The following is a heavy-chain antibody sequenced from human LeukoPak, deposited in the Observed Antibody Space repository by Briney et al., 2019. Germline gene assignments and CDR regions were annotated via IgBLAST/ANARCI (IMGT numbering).Heavy chain of an antibody. D-gene: IGHD3-22*01. V-gene: IGHV3-21*01. J-gene: IGHJ4*02. Sequence: GESLRLSCAASGFTFSSYTMSWVRQAPGKGLEWVSLISNSGSYIYYADSVKGRFTISRDNAKNSLYLQMNSLRAEDTAVYYCARFSSSYYDSSGADYWGQGTLVTVSS. CDR1: GFTFSSYT. CDR3: ARFSSSYYDSSGADY. CDR2: ISNSGSYI.